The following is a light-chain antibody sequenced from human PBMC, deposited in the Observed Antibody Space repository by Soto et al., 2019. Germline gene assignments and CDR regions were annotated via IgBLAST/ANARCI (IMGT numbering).Light chain of an antibody. CDR1: NIGGKS. CDR2: DDS. V-gene: IGLV3-21*02. CDR3: HVWDSRSDHVV. J-gene: IGLJ3*02. Sequence: SYELTQPPSVSVAPGQTARITCGGINIGGKSVHWYQQKPGQAPVLVVYDDSDRPSGIPERFSGSNSGNTATLTISRVGAGDEADYYCHVWDSRSDHVVFGGGTKLTVL.